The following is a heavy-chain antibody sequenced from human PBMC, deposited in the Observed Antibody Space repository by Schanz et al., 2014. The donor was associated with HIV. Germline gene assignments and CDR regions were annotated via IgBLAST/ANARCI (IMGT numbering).Heavy chain of an antibody. V-gene: IGHV1-18*04. CDR3: ARDHITIFLDP. D-gene: IGHD3-9*01. J-gene: IGHJ5*02. CDR2: ISPSNGNT. CDR1: GYTFTGYY. Sequence: QVQLVQSGAEVKKPGASVKVSCKASGYTFTGYYMHWVRQAPGQGLEWMGWISPSNGNTNYAQKIQGRVTMTTDTSTSTAYMELRSLTSDDTAVYYCARDHITIFLDPWGQGTLVTVSS.